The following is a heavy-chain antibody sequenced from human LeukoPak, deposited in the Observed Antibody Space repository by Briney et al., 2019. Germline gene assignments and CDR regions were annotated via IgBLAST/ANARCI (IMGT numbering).Heavy chain of an antibody. V-gene: IGHV4-59*01. CDR2: IYYRGST. Sequence: SETLSLTCTVSGGSISNYYWTWMRQPPGKRVERIGYIYYRGSTNYNPSLKSRVTISVDTSKNQFSLKLNSVTAADTAVYYCARVQSGYSYGPFDYWGQGTLVTVSS. CDR1: GGSISNYY. J-gene: IGHJ4*02. CDR3: ARVQSGYSYGPFDY. D-gene: IGHD5-18*01.